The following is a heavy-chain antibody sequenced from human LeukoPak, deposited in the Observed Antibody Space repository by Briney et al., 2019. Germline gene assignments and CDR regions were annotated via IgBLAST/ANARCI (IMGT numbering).Heavy chain of an antibody. CDR1: GFTFSSYA. CDR3: AKDFDCTNGVCYKRYFDY. CDR2: ISGSGGST. Sequence: GGSLKVSCAASGFTFSSYAISWVRQAPGKGLEWVSAISGSGGSTYYADSVKGRFTISRDNSKNTLYLQMNSLRAEDTAVYYCAKDFDCTNGVCYKRYFDYWGQGTLVTVSS. J-gene: IGHJ4*02. D-gene: IGHD2-8*01. V-gene: IGHV3-23*01.